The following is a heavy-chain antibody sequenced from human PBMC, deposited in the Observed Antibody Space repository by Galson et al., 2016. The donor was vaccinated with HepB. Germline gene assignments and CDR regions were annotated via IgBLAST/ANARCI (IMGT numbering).Heavy chain of an antibody. CDR1: EFTVSNNY. CDR2: IRQDGSEK. J-gene: IGHJ4*02. CDR3: ARFFYDTSGYRKLDY. Sequence: SLRLSCAASEFTVSNNYMSWVRQAPGKGLEWVANIRQDGSEKSYVDSVKGRFTVSRDNAKNSLYLHMNSLRAEDTAVYFCARFFYDTSGYRKLDYWGQGALVTVSA. D-gene: IGHD3-22*01. V-gene: IGHV3-7*04.